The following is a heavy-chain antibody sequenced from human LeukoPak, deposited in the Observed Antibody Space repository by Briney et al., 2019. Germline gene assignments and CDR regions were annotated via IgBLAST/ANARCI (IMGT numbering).Heavy chain of an antibody. CDR3: AKMPGYSRPRDY. CDR1: GFTFRSYA. J-gene: IGHJ4*02. CDR2: ISGSGGST. V-gene: IGHV3-23*01. D-gene: IGHD5-12*01. Sequence: GGSLRLSCAASGFTFRSYAMSWVRQAPGKGREWVSAISGSGGSTSYADSVMGRFTISRDNSKNTLYLQMNSLRAEDTAVYYCAKMPGYSRPRDYWGQGTLVTVSS.